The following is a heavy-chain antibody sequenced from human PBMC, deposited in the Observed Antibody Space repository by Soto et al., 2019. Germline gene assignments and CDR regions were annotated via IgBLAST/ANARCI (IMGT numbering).Heavy chain of an antibody. CDR3: GRPSPTCSSTSCYTLIEY. V-gene: IGHV1-18*01. CDR2: ISAYNGNT. D-gene: IGHD2-2*02. CDR1: GYTFTSYG. Sequence: ASVKVSCKASGYTFTSYGISWVRQAPGQGLEWMGWISAYNGNTNYAQKLQGRVTMTTDTSTSTAYMELRSLRSDDTAVYYCGRPSPTCSSTSCYTLIEYWGQGTLVTVSS. J-gene: IGHJ4*02.